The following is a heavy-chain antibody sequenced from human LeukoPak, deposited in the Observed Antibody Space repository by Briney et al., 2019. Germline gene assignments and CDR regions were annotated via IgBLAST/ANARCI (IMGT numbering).Heavy chain of an antibody. V-gene: IGHV4-34*01. J-gene: IGHJ2*01. CDR2: INHSGST. Sequence: SETLSLTCAVYGGSFSGYYWSWIRQPPGKGLEWIGEINHSGSTNYNPSLKSRVTISVDTSKNQFSLKLSSVTAADTAVYYCAREGNGDYAWYFDLWGRGTLVTVSS. D-gene: IGHD4-17*01. CDR3: AREGNGDYAWYFDL. CDR1: GGSFSGYY.